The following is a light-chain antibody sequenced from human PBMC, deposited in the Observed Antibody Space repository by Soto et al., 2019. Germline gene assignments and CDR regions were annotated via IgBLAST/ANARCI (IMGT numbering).Light chain of an antibody. CDR1: ISDIGYYNY. CDR3: SAYTTSRTIV. J-gene: IGLJ1*01. CDR2: DVS. Sequence: SELTQPAYVSSYPGQSITITYTGTISDIGYYNYVSWYQQHPGKAPKVMIYDVSNRPSGVSNRFSGSKSANTASLTISVLQAEDEANYHCSAYTTSRTIVFASGT. V-gene: IGLV2-14*03.